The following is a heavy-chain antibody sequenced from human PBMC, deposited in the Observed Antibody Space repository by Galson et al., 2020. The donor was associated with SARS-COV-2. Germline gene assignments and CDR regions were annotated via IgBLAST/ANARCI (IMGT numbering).Heavy chain of an antibody. V-gene: IGHV3-30*04. CDR1: GFTFSSYA. CDR2: ISYDGSNK. J-gene: IGHJ6*02. Sequence: QAGGSLRLSCAASGFTFSSYAMHWVRQAPGKGLEWVAVISYDGSNKYYADSVKGRFTISRDNSKNTLYLQMNSLRAEDTAVYYCARTSRGSYYYGMDVWGQVTTVTVSS. D-gene: IGHD3-10*01. CDR3: ARTSRGSYYYGMDV.